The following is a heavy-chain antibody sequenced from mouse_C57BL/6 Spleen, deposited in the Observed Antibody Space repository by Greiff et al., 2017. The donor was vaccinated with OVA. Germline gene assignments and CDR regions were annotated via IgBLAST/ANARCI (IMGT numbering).Heavy chain of an antibody. Sequence: QVQLQQPGAELVKPGASVKLSCKASGYTFTSYWMHWVKQRPGQGLEWIGMIHPNSGSTNYNEKFKSKATLTVDKSSSTAYMQLSSLTSEDSAVYYCARYYSNYEFDYWGQGTTLTVSS. CDR1: GYTFTSYW. J-gene: IGHJ2*01. CDR3: ARYYSNYEFDY. D-gene: IGHD2-5*01. CDR2: IHPNSGST. V-gene: IGHV1-64*01.